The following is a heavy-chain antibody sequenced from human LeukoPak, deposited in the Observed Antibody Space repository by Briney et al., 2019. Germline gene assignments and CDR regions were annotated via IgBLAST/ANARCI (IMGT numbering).Heavy chain of an antibody. Sequence: GGSLRPSCAASGLTSNNYAMSWVRQAPGKGLVWVSRINSDGINTSYADSVKGRFTISRDNAKNTLNLQMNSLRAEDTAVYYCARDLGQYYDTSDNWFDPWGQGTLVTVSS. V-gene: IGHV3-74*01. J-gene: IGHJ5*02. CDR1: GLTSNNYA. CDR3: ARDLGQYYDTSDNWFDP. D-gene: IGHD3-22*01. CDR2: INSDGINT.